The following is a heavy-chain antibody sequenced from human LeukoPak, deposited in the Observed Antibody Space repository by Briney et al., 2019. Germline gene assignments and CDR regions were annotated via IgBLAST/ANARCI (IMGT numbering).Heavy chain of an antibody. D-gene: IGHD2-2*01. J-gene: IGHJ5*02. Sequence: SETLSLTCAVYGGSFSGYYWSWIRQPPGKGLEWIGEINHSGSTNYNPSIKSRVTISVDTSKNQFSLKLSSVTAADTAVYYCARERVVVPAVSNWFDPWGQGTLVTVSS. V-gene: IGHV4-34*01. CDR2: INHSGST. CDR1: GGSFSGYY. CDR3: ARERVVVPAVSNWFDP.